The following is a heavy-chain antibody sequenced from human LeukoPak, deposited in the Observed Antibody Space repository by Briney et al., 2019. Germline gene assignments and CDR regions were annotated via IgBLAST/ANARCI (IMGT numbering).Heavy chain of an antibody. CDR3: ARRTYYYYMDV. V-gene: IGHV4-39*07. J-gene: IGHJ6*03. Sequence: SETLSLTCTVSGGSISSSSYYWGWIRQPPGKGLEWIGSIYYSGSTYYNPSLKSRVTISVDTSKNQFSLKLSSVTAADTAVYYCARRTYYYYMDVWGKGTTVTVS. CDR2: IYYSGST. CDR1: GGSISSSSYY.